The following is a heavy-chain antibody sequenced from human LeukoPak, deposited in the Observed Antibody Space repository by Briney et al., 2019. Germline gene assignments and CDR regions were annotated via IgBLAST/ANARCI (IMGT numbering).Heavy chain of an antibody. D-gene: IGHD3-3*01. Sequence: GGSLRLSCAASGFTFDDYTMHWVRQAPGKGLEWVSLISWDGGSTYYADSVKGRFTISRDNSKNSLYLQMNSLRTEDTALYYCAKDGLRFLEWLVGYYFDYWGQGTLVTVSS. J-gene: IGHJ4*02. CDR1: GFTFDDYT. V-gene: IGHV3-43*01. CDR2: ISWDGGST. CDR3: AKDGLRFLEWLVGYYFDY.